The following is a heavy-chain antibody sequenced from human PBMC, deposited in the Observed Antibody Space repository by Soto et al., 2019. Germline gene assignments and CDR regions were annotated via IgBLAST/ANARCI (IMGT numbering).Heavy chain of an antibody. V-gene: IGHV3-30-3*01. CDR1: GFTFSSYA. CDR3: ARGTFRSAHTTPTAPGYFDY. J-gene: IGHJ4*02. Sequence: PGGSLRLSCAASGFTFSSYAMHWVRQAPGKGLEWVAVISYDGSNKYYADSVKGRFTISRDNSKNTLYLQMNSLRAEDTAVYYCARGTFRSAHTTPTAPGYFDYWGQGTLVTVSS. D-gene: IGHD4-17*01. CDR2: ISYDGSNK.